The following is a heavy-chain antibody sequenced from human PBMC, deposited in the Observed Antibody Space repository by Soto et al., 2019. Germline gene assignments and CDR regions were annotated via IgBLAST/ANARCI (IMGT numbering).Heavy chain of an antibody. J-gene: IGHJ4*02. D-gene: IGHD2-15*01. Sequence: DVQLLDSGGGLVQPGGSLRLSCAASGFIFSNYVMSWVRQTPGKGLEWVSGISGRGDNTYYADSVKGRFTVSRDNSKNTLYLQMDSLSAEDPAVYYSAETPPPVGPIANWGQGTLVTVSS. CDR1: GFIFSNYV. CDR3: AETPPPVGPIAN. V-gene: IGHV3-23*01. CDR2: ISGRGDNT.